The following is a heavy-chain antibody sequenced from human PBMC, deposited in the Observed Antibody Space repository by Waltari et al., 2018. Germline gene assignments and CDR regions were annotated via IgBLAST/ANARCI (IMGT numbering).Heavy chain of an antibody. CDR3: ARWHYSSSNY. Sequence: EAQLVESGGGSVQPGGSLRLSCAASGFTFSDYWMHWVRQAPGKGLGWASYISNDGSTAYADAVKGRFTISRDNAQSTLYLQMNSLRAEDTAVYYCARWHYSSSNYWGQGTLVTVSS. CDR1: GFTFSDYW. D-gene: IGHD6-13*01. CDR2: ISNDGST. V-gene: IGHV3-74*01. J-gene: IGHJ4*02.